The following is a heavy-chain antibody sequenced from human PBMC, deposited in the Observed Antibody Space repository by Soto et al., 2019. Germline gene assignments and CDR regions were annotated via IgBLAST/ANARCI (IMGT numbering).Heavy chain of an antibody. Sequence: GRSLRLSCAASGFTFSSYSMNCVRQTPGKGLEWVSSISTSSSYIYYADSVKGRFTISRDNAKNSLYLQMNSLRAEDTAVYYCARDSVRIAAAGTYSYSYGMDVWGQGTTVTVSS. J-gene: IGHJ6*02. CDR3: ARDSVRIAAAGTYSYSYGMDV. D-gene: IGHD6-13*01. V-gene: IGHV3-21*01. CDR2: ISTSSSYI. CDR1: GFTFSSYS.